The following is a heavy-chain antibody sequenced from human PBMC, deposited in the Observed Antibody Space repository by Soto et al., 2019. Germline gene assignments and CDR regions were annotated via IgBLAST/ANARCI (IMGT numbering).Heavy chain of an antibody. CDR3: ATRLGYSSSWTPMDYFDY. CDR2: ISGSGGST. J-gene: IGHJ4*02. V-gene: IGHV3-23*01. D-gene: IGHD6-13*01. Sequence: EVQLLESGGGLVQPGGSLRLSCAASGFTFSSYAMSWVRQAPGKGLEWVSAISGSGGSTYYADSVKGRFIISRDNSKNTLYLQMNSLRAEDTAVYYCATRLGYSSSWTPMDYFDYWGQGTLVTVSS. CDR1: GFTFSSYA.